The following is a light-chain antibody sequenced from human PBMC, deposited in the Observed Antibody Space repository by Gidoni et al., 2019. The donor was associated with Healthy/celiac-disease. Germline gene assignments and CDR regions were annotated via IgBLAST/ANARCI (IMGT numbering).Light chain of an antibody. J-gene: IGKJ1*01. Sequence: DIVMTQSPDSLAVSLGERATINCKSSQSVLYSSNNKNYLAWYQQKPGQPPKLLIYWASTRESGVPDRFSGSGSGTDFTLTISSLQAEDVAVYYCQQYYGTPWTFXQXTKVXIK. CDR2: WAS. CDR3: QQYYGTPWT. CDR1: QSVLYSSNNKNY. V-gene: IGKV4-1*01.